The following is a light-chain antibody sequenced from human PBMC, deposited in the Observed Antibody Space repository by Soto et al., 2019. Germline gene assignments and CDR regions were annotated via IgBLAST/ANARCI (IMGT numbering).Light chain of an antibody. Sequence: EIVLTQPPGTLSLSPGERATLSCRASQSVTNFLAWYQQKPGQSPSLLIYNASHRATGIPARFSGSGSGTDFTLTISSLEPEDFAVYYCQQRYRWPETFGQGTKVDIK. CDR2: NAS. V-gene: IGKV3-11*01. J-gene: IGKJ1*01. CDR3: QQRYRWPET. CDR1: QSVTNF.